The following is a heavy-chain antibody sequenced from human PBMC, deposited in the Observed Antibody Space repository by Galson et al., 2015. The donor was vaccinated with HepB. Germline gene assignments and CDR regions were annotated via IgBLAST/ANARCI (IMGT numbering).Heavy chain of an antibody. J-gene: IGHJ3*02. CDR3: ARRGAATDAFDI. D-gene: IGHD2-15*01. Sequence: CAVSGVSVSSSSYYWGWIRQPPGKGLEWVGRFYFSGTTYYNPSLKSRVTISGDTSKNQFSLSLRSVTAADTAVYYCARRGAATDAFDIWGQGTMVTVSS. CDR1: GVSVSSSSYY. V-gene: IGHV4-39*01. CDR2: FYFSGTT.